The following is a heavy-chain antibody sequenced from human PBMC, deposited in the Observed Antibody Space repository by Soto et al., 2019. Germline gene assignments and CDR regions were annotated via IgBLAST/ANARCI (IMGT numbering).Heavy chain of an antibody. J-gene: IGHJ5*02. V-gene: IGHV3-21*01. D-gene: IGHD2-2*01. CDR2: ISSGSIYT. CDR1: GFTFSSYA. CDR3: ASWDIVVVPALNWFDP. Sequence: GGSLRLSCAASGFTFSSYAMSWVRQAPGKGLEWVSFISSGSIYTYYADSVKGRFTISRDNAKNSLYLQMNSLRAEDTAVYYCASWDIVVVPALNWFDPWGQGTLVTVSS.